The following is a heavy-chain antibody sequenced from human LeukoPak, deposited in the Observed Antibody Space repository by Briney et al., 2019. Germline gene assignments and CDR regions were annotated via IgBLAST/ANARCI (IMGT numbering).Heavy chain of an antibody. V-gene: IGHV3-30-3*01. J-gene: IGHJ4*02. CDR2: ISYDGSNK. CDR1: GFTFSSYA. CDR3: AREAFGQIWFDY. Sequence: GRSLRLSCAASGFTFSSYAMHWVHQAPGKGLEWVAVISYDGSNKYYADSVKGRFTISRDNSKNTLYLQMNSLRAEDTAVYYCAREAFGQIWFDYWGQGTLVTVSS. D-gene: IGHD5-18*01.